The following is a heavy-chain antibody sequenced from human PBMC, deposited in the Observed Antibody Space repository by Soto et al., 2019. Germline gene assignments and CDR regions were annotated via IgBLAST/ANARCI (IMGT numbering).Heavy chain of an antibody. CDR3: TAGKLYPSLDFDY. J-gene: IGHJ4*02. CDR1: GFTFGDYA. CDR2: IRSKAYGGTT. D-gene: IGHD2-8*01. V-gene: IGHV3-49*04. Sequence: EVQLVESGGGLVQPGRSLRLSFTASGFTFGDYAMSWVRHAPGKGLEWVVFIRSKAYGGTTEYAASVKGRFTISRDDSKSIAYLQMNSLKTEDTAVYYCTAGKLYPSLDFDYWGQGTLVTVSS.